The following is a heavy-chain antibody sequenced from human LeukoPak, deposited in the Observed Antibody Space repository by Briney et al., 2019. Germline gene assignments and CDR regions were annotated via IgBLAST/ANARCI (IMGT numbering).Heavy chain of an antibody. J-gene: IGHJ5*02. Sequence: GGSLRLSCAASGFTFSSYAMHWVRQAPGKGLEWVAVMSYDGSNKYYADSVKGRFTISRDNSKNTLYLQMNSLRAEDTAVYYCARDLDAWGQGTLVTVSS. V-gene: IGHV3-30-3*01. CDR2: MSYDGSNK. CDR1: GFTFSSYA. CDR3: ARDLDA.